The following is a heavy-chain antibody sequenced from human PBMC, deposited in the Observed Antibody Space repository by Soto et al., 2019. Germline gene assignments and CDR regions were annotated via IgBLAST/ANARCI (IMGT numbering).Heavy chain of an antibody. CDR1: GGSISSGDYY. D-gene: IGHD4-17*01. CDR2: IYYSGTT. J-gene: IGHJ3*02. Sequence: QVQLQESGPELVKPSQTLSLTCSVSGGSISSGDYYWSWIRQTPGKGMEWIGYIYYSGTTRYNPSLKRRLTISVDTSKKQFSLKLRSVTAADTAKYFCARSLPAGDYGGDYFGFQIWGQGTMVSVSS. V-gene: IGHV4-30-4*01. CDR3: ARSLPAGDYGGDYFGFQI.